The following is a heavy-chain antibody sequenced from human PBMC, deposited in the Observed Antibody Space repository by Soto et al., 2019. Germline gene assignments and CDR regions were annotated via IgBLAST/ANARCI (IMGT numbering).Heavy chain of an antibody. Sequence: QVQLVQSGAEVKKPGSSVKVSCKASGGTFSSYAISWVRQAPGQGLAWMGGIIPIFGTANYAQQFQGRVTITADESTRTAYMELSSLRSEDTAVYYCARSVTILHPSELDYWGQGTLVTVSS. V-gene: IGHV1-69*01. CDR3: ARSVTILHPSELDY. J-gene: IGHJ4*02. CDR1: GGTFSSYA. D-gene: IGHD3-9*01. CDR2: IIPIFGTA.